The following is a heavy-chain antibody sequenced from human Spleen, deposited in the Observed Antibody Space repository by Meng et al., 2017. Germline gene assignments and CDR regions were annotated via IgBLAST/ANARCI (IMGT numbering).Heavy chain of an antibody. CDR3: ARGYSRGKYFQH. Sequence: QRKLQETGPGLVQRSGTLSLTCTVSGGSVSSGSYYWSWIRQPPGKGLEWIGYIYYSGSTNYNPSLKSRVTISVDTSKNQFSLKLSSVTAADTAVYYCARGYSRGKYFQHWGQGTLVTVSS. J-gene: IGHJ1*01. CDR2: IYYSGST. D-gene: IGHD6-13*01. V-gene: IGHV4-61*01. CDR1: GGSVSSGSYY.